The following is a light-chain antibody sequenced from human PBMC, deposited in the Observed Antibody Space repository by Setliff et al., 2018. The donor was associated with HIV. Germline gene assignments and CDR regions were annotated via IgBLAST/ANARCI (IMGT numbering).Light chain of an antibody. Sequence: QSALTQPASVSGSPGQSIAISRTGTSSDVGGYDYVSWFQQHPGKAPKLMIYDVSKRPSGVSNRFSGSKSDNTASLTISGLQAEDEADYFCSSYTSISTYVFGTGTKVTVL. CDR3: SSYTSISTYV. CDR1: SSDVGGYDY. V-gene: IGLV2-14*01. J-gene: IGLJ1*01. CDR2: DVS.